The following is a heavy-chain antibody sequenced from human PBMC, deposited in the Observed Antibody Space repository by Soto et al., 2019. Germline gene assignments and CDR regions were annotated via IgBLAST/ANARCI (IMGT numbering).Heavy chain of an antibody. Sequence: GPSLRLSCAASGFTFSSYRIHWVRQAPEKGLVWVSRINSDGNSTSYADSVKGRFTISRDNAKNTLYLQLNRLRAEDTAVYYCARGALAGSGTYSVDYWGQGSLVTVSS. D-gene: IGHD3-10*01. CDR2: INSDGNST. CDR3: ARGALAGSGTYSVDY. V-gene: IGHV3-74*01. CDR1: GFTFSSYR. J-gene: IGHJ4*02.